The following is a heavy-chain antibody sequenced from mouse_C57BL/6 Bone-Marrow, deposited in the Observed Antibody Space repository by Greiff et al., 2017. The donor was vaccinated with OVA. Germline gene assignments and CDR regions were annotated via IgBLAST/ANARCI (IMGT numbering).Heavy chain of an antibody. CDR1: GFTFSDFY. J-gene: IGHJ1*03. Sequence: EVKLMESGGGLVQSGRSLRLSCATSGFTFSDFYMEWVRQAPGKGLEWIAASRNKANDYTTEYSASVKGRFIVSRDTSQSILYLQMNALRAEDTAIYYCARVDYYGSSHWYFDVWGTGTTVTVSS. CDR2: SRNKANDYTT. CDR3: ARVDYYGSSHWYFDV. V-gene: IGHV7-1*01. D-gene: IGHD1-1*01.